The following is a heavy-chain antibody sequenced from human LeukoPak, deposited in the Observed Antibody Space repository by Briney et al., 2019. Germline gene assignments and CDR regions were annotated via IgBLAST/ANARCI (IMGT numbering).Heavy chain of an antibody. CDR3: ARESSDGSGTFDY. D-gene: IGHD3-10*01. CDR1: GYTFTGYY. CDR2: INPNSGGT. Sequence: ASVKVSCKASGYTFTGYYMHWVRQAPGQGLEWMGRINPNSGGTNYPQNFQGRVTVARDTSSSTAYMDLSRLRSDDTAVYYCARESSDGSGTFDYWGQGTLVTVSS. J-gene: IGHJ4*02. V-gene: IGHV1-2*06.